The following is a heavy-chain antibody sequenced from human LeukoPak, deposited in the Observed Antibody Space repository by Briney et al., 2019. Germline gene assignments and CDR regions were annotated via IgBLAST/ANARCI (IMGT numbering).Heavy chain of an antibody. J-gene: IGHJ5*02. V-gene: IGHV4-59*01. D-gene: IGHD3-3*01. CDR2: IYYSGST. Sequence: KPSETLFLTCTVSGGSISSYYWSWIRQPPGKGLEWIGYIYYSGSTNYNPSLKSRVTISVDTSKNRFSLKLSSVTAADTAVYYCARGRYYDFWSGKSNWFYPWGQGTLVTVSS. CDR1: GGSISSYY. CDR3: ARGRYYDFWSGKSNWFYP.